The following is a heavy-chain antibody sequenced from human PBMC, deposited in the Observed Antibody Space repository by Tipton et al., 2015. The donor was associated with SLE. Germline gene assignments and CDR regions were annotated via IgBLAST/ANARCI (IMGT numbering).Heavy chain of an antibody. Sequence: QLVQSGAEVKKPGESLRISCKGSGYSFTSYWISWVRQMPGKGLEWLGRIDPSDSYTNYSPSFQGHVTISADKSISTAYLQWSSLKASDTAMYYCARPITMVRGALSDAFDIWGQGIMVTVSS. CDR2: IDPSDSYT. CDR1: GYSFTSYW. D-gene: IGHD3-10*01. CDR3: ARPITMVRGALSDAFDI. J-gene: IGHJ3*02. V-gene: IGHV5-10-1*01.